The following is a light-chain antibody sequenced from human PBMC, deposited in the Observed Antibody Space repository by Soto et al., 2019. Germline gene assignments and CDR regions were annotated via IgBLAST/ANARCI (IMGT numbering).Light chain of an antibody. CDR2: GAS. Sequence: EIVLTQSPGTLSLSPGDRATLSCRASQRVSSNYLAWYQQRPGQAPRLLIYGASSRATGIPDRFSGSGSGTDFTLTINRLEPEDFAVYYCQQYGSSPRTFGQGTKLEIK. J-gene: IGKJ2*01. CDR3: QQYGSSPRT. V-gene: IGKV3-20*01. CDR1: QRVSSNY.